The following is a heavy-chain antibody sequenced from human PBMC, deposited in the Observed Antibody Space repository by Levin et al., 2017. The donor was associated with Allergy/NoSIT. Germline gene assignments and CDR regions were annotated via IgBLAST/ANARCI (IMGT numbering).Heavy chain of an antibody. CDR2: ISHRGGTT. CDR3: AKVPYFFDSGGSYSLDHFQH. Sequence: GGSLRLSCAASGFTFSDYAMSWVRQAPGKGLEWVASISHRGGTTFYADSVKGRFTISRDNSKSTLFLQMHSLRAEDTALFYCAKVPYFFDSGGSYSLDHFQHWGQGTLVTVFS. V-gene: IGHV3-23*01. J-gene: IGHJ1*01. D-gene: IGHD3-22*01. CDR1: GFTFSDYA.